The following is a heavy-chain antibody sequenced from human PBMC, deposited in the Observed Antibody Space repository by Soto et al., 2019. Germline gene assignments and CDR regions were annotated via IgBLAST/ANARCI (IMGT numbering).Heavy chain of an antibody. CDR2: IWYDGSNK. J-gene: IGHJ4*02. CDR3: ARRFLECCFDY. D-gene: IGHD3-3*01. Sequence: GGSLRLSCAASRFTFSSYGMHWVRQAPGKGLEWVALIWYDGSNKYYADSVKGRFTISRDNSKNTLYLQMNSLRAEDTAVYYCARRFLECCFDYWGQGTLVTVSS. V-gene: IGHV3-33*01. CDR1: RFTFSSYG.